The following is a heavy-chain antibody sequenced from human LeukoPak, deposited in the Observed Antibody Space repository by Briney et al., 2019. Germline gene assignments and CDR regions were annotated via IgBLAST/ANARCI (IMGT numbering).Heavy chain of an antibody. V-gene: IGHV3-30*03. D-gene: IGHD4-17*01. CDR3: ARKDYDDGFDF. CDR2: ISYDGSNK. Sequence: PGGSLRLSCAASGFTFSSYGMHWVRQAPGKGLEWVAVISYDGSNKYYADSVKGRFTISRDNAKNSLFLQMNSLRAEDTAVYYCARKDYDDGFDFWGQGTLVTVSS. CDR1: GFTFSSYG. J-gene: IGHJ4*02.